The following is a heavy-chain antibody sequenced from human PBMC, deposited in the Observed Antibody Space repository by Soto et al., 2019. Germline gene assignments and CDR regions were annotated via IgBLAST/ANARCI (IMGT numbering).Heavy chain of an antibody. CDR2: IRTVPDIT. CDR3: AKDLWVTTRSFDV. J-gene: IGHJ4*02. Sequence: EVQLVESGGGFTQAGGSLRLSCAASGFKFSDYSFNWVRQGPGRGLEWIAIIRTVPDITYYADSVKGRFAISRDNPENSVFLQMTSLRDEATAVYYCAKDLWVTTRSFDVWGQGTLVAVS. CDR1: GFKFSDYS. V-gene: IGHV3-48*02. D-gene: IGHD4-17*01.